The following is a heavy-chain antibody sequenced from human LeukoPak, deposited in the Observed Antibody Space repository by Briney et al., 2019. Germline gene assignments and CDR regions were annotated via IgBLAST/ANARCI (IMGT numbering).Heavy chain of an antibody. CDR2: ISSSSSYI. J-gene: IGHJ4*02. CDR1: GFSFSSFA. Sequence: PGGSLRLSCAASGFSFSSFAMTWVRQAPGKGLEWVSSISSSSSYIYYADSVKGRFTISRDNAKNSLYLQMNSLRAEDTAVYYCARVPYDSSGYYFDYWGQGTLVTVSS. D-gene: IGHD3-22*01. CDR3: ARVPYDSSGYYFDY. V-gene: IGHV3-21*01.